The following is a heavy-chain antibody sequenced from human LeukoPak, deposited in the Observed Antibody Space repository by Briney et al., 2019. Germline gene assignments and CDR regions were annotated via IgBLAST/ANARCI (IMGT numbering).Heavy chain of an antibody. J-gene: IGHJ4*02. CDR1: GGSISSGGYY. CDR3: ATQPGGWYYFDY. Sequence: SETLSLTCTVSGGSISSGGYYWSWIRQHPGKGLEWIGYIYYSGSTYYNPSLKSRVTISVDTSKNQFSLKLSSVTAADTAVYYCATQPGGWYYFDYWGQGTLVTVSS. D-gene: IGHD6-19*01. V-gene: IGHV4-31*03. CDR2: IYYSGST.